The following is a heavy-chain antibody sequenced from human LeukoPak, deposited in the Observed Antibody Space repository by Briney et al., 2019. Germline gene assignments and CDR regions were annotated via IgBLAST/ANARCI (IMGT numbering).Heavy chain of an antibody. V-gene: IGHV3-23*01. J-gene: IGHJ4*02. Sequence: PGGSLRLSCAASGFTFSSYAMSWVRQAPGKGLEWVSAISNNGGYTYYADSVQGRFTISRDNSKSTLCLQMSSLRAEDTAVYYCAKQLGYCSDGSCYFPYWSQGTLVTVSS. CDR3: AKQLGYCSDGSCYFPY. CDR2: ISNNGGYT. CDR1: GFTFSSYA. D-gene: IGHD2-15*01.